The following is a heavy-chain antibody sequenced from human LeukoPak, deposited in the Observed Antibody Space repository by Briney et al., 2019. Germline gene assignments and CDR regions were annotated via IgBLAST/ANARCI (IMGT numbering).Heavy chain of an antibody. Sequence: SETLSLTCAVYGGSFSGYYWSWIRQPPGKGLEWIGYIYYSGSTYYNPSLKSRVTISVDTSKNQFSLKLSSVTAADTAVYYCARLVVTANYAFDIWGQGTMVTVSS. D-gene: IGHD2-21*02. V-gene: IGHV4-34*09. CDR2: IYYSGST. CDR1: GGSFSGYY. J-gene: IGHJ3*02. CDR3: ARLVVTANYAFDI.